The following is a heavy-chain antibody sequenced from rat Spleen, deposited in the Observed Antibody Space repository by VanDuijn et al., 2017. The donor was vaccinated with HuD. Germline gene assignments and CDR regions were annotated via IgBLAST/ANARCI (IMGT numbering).Heavy chain of an antibody. D-gene: IGHD1-7*01. V-gene: IGHV6-6*01. CDR1: GFTFSSAW. CDR3: ASYD. J-gene: IGHJ2*01. Sequence: EVQVLGSGGGLVQPGNSLKLSCATSGFTFSSAWMYWYRQLPDTRLEWLARIKAKSNNYATDYTESVKGRFTISRDDSKSSIYLQMNNLKEEDTAIYYCASYDWGQGVMVTVSS. CDR2: IKAKSNNYAT.